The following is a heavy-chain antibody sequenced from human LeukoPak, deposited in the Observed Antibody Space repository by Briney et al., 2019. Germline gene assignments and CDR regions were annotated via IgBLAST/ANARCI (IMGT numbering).Heavy chain of an antibody. V-gene: IGHV3-30-3*01. Sequence: GGSLRLSCAASGFTFSSYAMHWVRQAPGKGLEWVAVISYDGSNKYYADSVKGRFTISRDNSKNTLYLQMNSLRAEDTAVYYCASGYDVLTLGYWGQGTLVTVSS. CDR2: ISYDGSNK. J-gene: IGHJ4*02. CDR3: ASGYDVLTLGY. CDR1: GFTFSSYA. D-gene: IGHD3-9*01.